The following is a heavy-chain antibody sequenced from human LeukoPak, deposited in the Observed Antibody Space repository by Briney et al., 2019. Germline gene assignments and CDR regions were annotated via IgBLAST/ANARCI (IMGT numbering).Heavy chain of an antibody. Sequence: GGSLRLSCAVSGLTISNYWMNWVRQAPGKGLDWVANIKPDGSETNYLDSVKGRFTISRDNARDSLFLEMNNLRVDDTAVYHCARDGGELWPLDEWGQGTLVTVSS. J-gene: IGHJ4*02. CDR2: IKPDGSET. D-gene: IGHD3-10*01. CDR3: ARDGGELWPLDE. V-gene: IGHV3-7*01. CDR1: GLTISNYW.